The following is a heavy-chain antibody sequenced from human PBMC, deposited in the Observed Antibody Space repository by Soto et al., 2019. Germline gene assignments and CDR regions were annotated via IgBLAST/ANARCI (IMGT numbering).Heavy chain of an antibody. Sequence: SDTLSLTCTVSGGSVSSGSFYWSWIRRPPGKGLEWIGYFYDSGSTNSNPSLRSRVTMSVDTSKNQFSLKPSSVTAADTAVYYCAASAPPATNYYYAMDVWGQGTTVTAP. CDR1: GGSVSSGSFY. D-gene: IGHD5-12*01. V-gene: IGHV4-61*01. CDR3: AASAPPATNYYYAMDV. J-gene: IGHJ6*02. CDR2: FYDSGST.